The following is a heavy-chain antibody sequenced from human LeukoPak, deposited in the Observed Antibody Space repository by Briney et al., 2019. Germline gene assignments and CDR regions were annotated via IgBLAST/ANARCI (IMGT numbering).Heavy chain of an antibody. V-gene: IGHV3-23*01. CDR1: GYTFQSHG. J-gene: IGHJ3*02. CDR2: ISGSGSST. Sequence: GGSLRLSCAASGYTFQSHGMSWVRQAPGKGLEWVSTISGSGSSTYYADSVKGRFTISRDNSKNTLYLQMNSLRAEDTAVYHCAKGRYYYDNSDAFEIWGQGTMVTVSS. CDR3: AKGRYYYDNSDAFEI. D-gene: IGHD3-22*01.